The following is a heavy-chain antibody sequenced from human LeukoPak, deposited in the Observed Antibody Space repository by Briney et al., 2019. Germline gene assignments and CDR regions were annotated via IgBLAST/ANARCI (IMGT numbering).Heavy chain of an antibody. V-gene: IGHV1-2*02. Sequence: ASVKVSCKASGYTFTGYYMHWVRQAPGQGLEWMGWINPNSGGTNYAQKFQGRVTMTRDTSISTAYMELSRQRSDDTAVYYCARVGVGLLLTGHHPFDYWGQGTLVTVSS. J-gene: IGHJ4*02. D-gene: IGHD3-9*01. CDR2: INPNSGGT. CDR1: GYTFTGYY. CDR3: ARVGVGLLLTGHHPFDY.